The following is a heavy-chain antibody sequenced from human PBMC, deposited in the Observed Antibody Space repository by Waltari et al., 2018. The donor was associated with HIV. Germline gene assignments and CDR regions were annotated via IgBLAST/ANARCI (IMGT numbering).Heavy chain of an antibody. J-gene: IGHJ3*02. CDR3: STYGDSEAFDI. CDR2: ISWDGGST. D-gene: IGHD4-17*01. V-gene: IGHV3-43D*03. CDR1: GFTFDDYA. Sequence: EVQLVESRGVVVQPGGSLRLSCAASGFTFDDYAMHWVRQAPGKGLEWVSLISWDGGSTYYADSVKGRFTISRDNSKNSLYLQMNSLRAEDTALYYCSTYGDSEAFDIWGQGTMVTVSS.